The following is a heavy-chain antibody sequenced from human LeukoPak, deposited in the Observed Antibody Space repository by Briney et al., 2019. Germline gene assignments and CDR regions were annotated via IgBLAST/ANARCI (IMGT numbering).Heavy chain of an antibody. CDR1: GVSIRSDTYY. V-gene: IGHV4-39*01. Sequence: PSETLSLTCIVSGVSIRSDTYYWGWLRQPPGKGPEWIGNYHNGNSYYNPSLKSRVTISEDTSGNQFSLRVTSVTAADTAVYYCARLWDSTGLYFYYYMDVWGEGTTVTVSS. CDR3: ARLWDSTGLYFYYYMDV. J-gene: IGHJ6*03. CDR2: YHNGNS. D-gene: IGHD6-25*01.